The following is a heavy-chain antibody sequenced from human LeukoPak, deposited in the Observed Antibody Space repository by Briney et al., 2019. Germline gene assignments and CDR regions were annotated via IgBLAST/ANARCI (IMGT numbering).Heavy chain of an antibody. Sequence: PGGSLRLSCAASGFTFSCYEMNWVRQAPGKGLEWVSYISSSGSTIYYADSVKGRFTISRDNAKNSLYLQMNSLRAEDTAVYYCARDGVRGYCSSTSCYFDWGQGTLVTVSS. V-gene: IGHV3-48*03. CDR2: ISSSGSTI. CDR1: GFTFSCYE. D-gene: IGHD2-2*01. CDR3: ARDGVRGYCSSTSCYFD. J-gene: IGHJ4*02.